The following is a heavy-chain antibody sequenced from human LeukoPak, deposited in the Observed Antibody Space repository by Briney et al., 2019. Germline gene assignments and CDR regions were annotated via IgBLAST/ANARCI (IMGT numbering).Heavy chain of an antibody. CDR2: IYYSGST. V-gene: IGHV4-59*13. Sequence: KPSETLSLTCTVSGGSISSYHWSWIRQPPGKGLQWIGYIYYSGSTYYNPSLDSRVTISVDTSKNHFSLKLSSVTAADTAVYYCARRGDYVALDYWGQGTLVTVSS. CDR1: GGSISSYH. J-gene: IGHJ4*02. CDR3: ARRGDYVALDY. D-gene: IGHD4-17*01.